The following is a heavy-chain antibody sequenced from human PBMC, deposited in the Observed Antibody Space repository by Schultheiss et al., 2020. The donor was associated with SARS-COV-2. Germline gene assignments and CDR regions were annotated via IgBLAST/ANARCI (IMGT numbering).Heavy chain of an antibody. V-gene: IGHV3-30*01. J-gene: IGHJ5*02. Sequence: GGSLRLSCAASGFTFSGYAMHWVRQAPGKGLEWVAVISNDGSDKYYADSVKGRFSISRDNSKNTLYLQMNSLRAEDTAVYYCARHPYSSILQTLDLGSTWGQGSLVTVSS. CDR2: ISNDGSDK. CDR1: GFTFSGYA. D-gene: IGHD6-13*01. CDR3: ARHPYSSILQTLDLGST.